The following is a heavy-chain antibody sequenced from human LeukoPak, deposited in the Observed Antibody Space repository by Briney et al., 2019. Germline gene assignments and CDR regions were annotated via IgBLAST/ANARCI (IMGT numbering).Heavy chain of an antibody. CDR3: AHEGSSGGYVGWFDP. J-gene: IGHJ5*02. V-gene: IGHV3-21*01. CDR1: GFTFSSYS. Sequence: GRSLRLSCAASGFTFSSYSMNWVRQAPGKGLEWVSSISSSSSYIYYADSVKGRFTISRDNAKNSLYLQMNSLRAEDTAVYYCAHEGSSGGYVGWFDPWGQGTLVTVSS. D-gene: IGHD1-26*01. CDR2: ISSSSSYI.